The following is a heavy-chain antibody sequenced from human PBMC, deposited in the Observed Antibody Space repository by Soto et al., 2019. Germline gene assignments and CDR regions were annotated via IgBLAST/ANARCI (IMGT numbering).Heavy chain of an antibody. V-gene: IGHV1-2*04. CDR1: GYTSTGYY. CDR2: INPNSGGT. Sequence: ASVKVSCKASGYTSTGYYMHWVRQAPGQGLEWMGWINPNSGGTNYAQKFQGWVTMTRDTSISTAYMELSRLTSDDTAVYYCARAIGCCSGGSCPHTYYYMDVWG. D-gene: IGHD2-15*01. CDR3: ARAIGCCSGGSCPHTYYYMDV. J-gene: IGHJ6*03.